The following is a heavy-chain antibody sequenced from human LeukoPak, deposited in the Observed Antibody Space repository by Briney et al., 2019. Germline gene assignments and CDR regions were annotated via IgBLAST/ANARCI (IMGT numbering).Heavy chain of an antibody. CDR3: ARDTYYYDSSGQTYNWFDP. J-gene: IGHJ5*02. Sequence: PGGSLRLSCAASGFTFSSYWMHWVRQAPGKGLVWVSRINSDGSSTSYADSVKGRFTISRDNAKSTLYLQMNSLRAEDTAVYYCARDTYYYDSSGQTYNWFDPWGQGTLVTVSS. V-gene: IGHV3-74*01. D-gene: IGHD3-22*01. CDR2: INSDGSST. CDR1: GFTFSSYW.